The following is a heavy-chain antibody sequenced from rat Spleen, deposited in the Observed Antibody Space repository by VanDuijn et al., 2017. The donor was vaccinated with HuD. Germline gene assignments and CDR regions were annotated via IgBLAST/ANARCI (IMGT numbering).Heavy chain of an antibody. CDR2: ISPSGGST. J-gene: IGHJ3*01. CDR3: TRPVMYTTDPNWFAY. Sequence: EVQLVESGGGLVQPGRSLRLSCAASGFTFSNYGMHWIRQAPTKGLEWVASISPSGGSTYYRDSVKGRFTFSRDNAKSTLYLQMDSLRSEDTATYYCTRPVMYTTDPNWFAYRGQGTLVTVSS. D-gene: IGHD1-6*01. CDR1: GFTFSNYG. V-gene: IGHV5-19*01.